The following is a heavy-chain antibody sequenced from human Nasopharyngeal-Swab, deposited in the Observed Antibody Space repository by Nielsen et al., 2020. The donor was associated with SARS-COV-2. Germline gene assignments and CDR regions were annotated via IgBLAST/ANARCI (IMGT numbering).Heavy chain of an antibody. D-gene: IGHD5-18*01. CDR2: INAGNGNT. J-gene: IGHJ6*02. CDR3: ARDRGGYSYGFGYYYGMDV. Sequence: ASVKVSCKASGYTFTSYAMHWVRQVPGQRLEWMGWINAGNGNTKYSQKFQGRVTITRDTSASTAYMELSSLRSEDTAVYYCARDRGGYSYGFGYYYGMDVWGQGTTVTVSS. V-gene: IGHV1-3*01. CDR1: GYTFTSYA.